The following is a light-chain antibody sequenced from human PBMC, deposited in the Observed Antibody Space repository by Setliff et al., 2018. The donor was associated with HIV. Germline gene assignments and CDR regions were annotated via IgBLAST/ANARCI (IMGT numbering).Light chain of an antibody. CDR3: CSYAGSYTWV. V-gene: IGLV2-11*01. CDR1: SSDVGSYNY. CDR2: DVS. Sequence: QSALTQPRSVSGSPGQSVTISCTGTSSDVGSYNYVSWYQQHPGKAPKLMIYDVSTRPSGVPDRFSGSKSGNTASLTISGLQAEDEADYYCCSYAGSYTWVFGTGTKVTVL. J-gene: IGLJ1*01.